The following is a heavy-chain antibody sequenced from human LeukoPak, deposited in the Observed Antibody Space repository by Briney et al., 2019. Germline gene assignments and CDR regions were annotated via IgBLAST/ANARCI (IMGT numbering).Heavy chain of an antibody. CDR3: ARGLRGIMVRGAITDLNWFAP. D-gene: IGHD3-10*01. CDR2: IYHSGST. J-gene: IGHJ5*02. V-gene: IGHV4-30-4*01. Sequence: SETLSLTCTVSGGSISSGDYYWTWIRQPPGKGLEWIGYIYHSGSTHYKASLKSRLTISLDTSRNQFSLRPTSVTAADTAVYFCARGLRGIMVRGAITDLNWFAPWGQGTLVAVSS. CDR1: GGSISSGDYY.